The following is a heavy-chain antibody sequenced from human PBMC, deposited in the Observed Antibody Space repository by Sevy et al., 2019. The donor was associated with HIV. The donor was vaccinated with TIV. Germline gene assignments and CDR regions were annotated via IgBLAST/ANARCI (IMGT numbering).Heavy chain of an antibody. Sequence: ASVKVSCKASGYTFTSYGISWVRQAPGQGLEWMGWISAYNGNTNYAQKLQGRVTMTTDTSTSTAYMELRSLRSDVTAVYYCARVKVVVTAFDYWGQGTLVTVSS. D-gene: IGHD2-21*02. J-gene: IGHJ4*02. CDR2: ISAYNGNT. CDR1: GYTFTSYG. CDR3: ARVKVVVTAFDY. V-gene: IGHV1-18*01.